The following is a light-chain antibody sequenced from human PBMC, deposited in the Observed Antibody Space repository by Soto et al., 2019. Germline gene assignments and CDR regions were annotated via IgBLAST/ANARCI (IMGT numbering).Light chain of an antibody. CDR1: SSDVGGYNH. V-gene: IGLV2-14*01. CDR2: EVR. CDR3: CSYTSSSIRV. Sequence: QSVLTQPASVSGSPGQSITISCTGTSSDVGGYNHVSWYQQHPGKAPKLIIYEVRNRPSGVSNRLSGSKPGNTASLTISGLQADDEADYYCCSYTSSSIRVFGGGTKVTVL. J-gene: IGLJ3*02.